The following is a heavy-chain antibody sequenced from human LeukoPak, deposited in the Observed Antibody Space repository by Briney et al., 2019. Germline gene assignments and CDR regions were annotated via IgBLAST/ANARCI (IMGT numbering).Heavy chain of an antibody. D-gene: IGHD3-3*01. J-gene: IGHJ6*02. V-gene: IGHV1-2*02. CDR1: GYTFTSYY. CDR2: INPNSGGT. Sequence: ASVKVSCKASGYTFTSYYMHWVRQAPGQGLEWMGWINPNSGGTNYAQKFQGRVTMTRDTSISTAYMELSRLRSDDTAVYYCARERITIFGVVIINYYGMDVWGQGTTVTVSS. CDR3: ARERITIFGVVIINYYGMDV.